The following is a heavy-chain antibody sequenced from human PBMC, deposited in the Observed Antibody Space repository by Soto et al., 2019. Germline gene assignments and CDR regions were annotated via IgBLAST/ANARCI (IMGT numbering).Heavy chain of an antibody. J-gene: IGHJ4*02. CDR1: GFTFSDFG. D-gene: IGHD4-17*01. CDR3: AKRSTSGLRWWVDFGD. V-gene: IGHV3-30*18. Sequence: QVQLVESGGGVVQPGRSLRLSCAASGFTFSDFGMHWVRQAPGRGLEWVAFISFDGSNTDYADSVTGRFTISRDNSQNTLFLQMNSLRPDDTALYYCAKRSTSGLRWWVDFGDWGQGSLVLVSS. CDR2: ISFDGSNT.